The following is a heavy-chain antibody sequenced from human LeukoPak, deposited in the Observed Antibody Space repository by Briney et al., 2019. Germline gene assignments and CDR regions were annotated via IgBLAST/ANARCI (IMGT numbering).Heavy chain of an antibody. CDR1: GGSFSGYY. Sequence: SETLSLTCAVYGGSFSGYYWSWIRQPPGKGLGGMGELNHSGSTNYNPSLKSRVTISVDTSKNQFSLKLSSVTATDTAVYYCARGRLRYYGSGSYRPFDPWGQGTLVTVSS. V-gene: IGHV4-34*01. D-gene: IGHD3-10*01. CDR2: LNHSGST. J-gene: IGHJ5*02. CDR3: ARGRLRYYGSGSYRPFDP.